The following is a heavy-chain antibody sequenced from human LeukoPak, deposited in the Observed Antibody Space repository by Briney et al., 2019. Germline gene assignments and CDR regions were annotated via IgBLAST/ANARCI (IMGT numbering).Heavy chain of an antibody. Sequence: PSETLSLTCAVYGGSFSGYYWSWIRQPPGKGLEWIGEINHSGSTNYNPSLKSRVTISVDTSKNQFSLKLSSVTAADTAVYYCARVGAVAGTYYYYYMGVWGKGTTVTVSS. V-gene: IGHV4-34*01. CDR1: GGSFSGYY. D-gene: IGHD6-19*01. CDR2: INHSGST. J-gene: IGHJ6*03. CDR3: ARVGAVAGTYYYYYMGV.